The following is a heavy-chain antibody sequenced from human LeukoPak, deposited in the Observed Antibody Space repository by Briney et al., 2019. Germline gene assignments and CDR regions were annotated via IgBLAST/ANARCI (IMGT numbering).Heavy chain of an antibody. Sequence: GGSLRLSCAASGFTFSSYVMNWVRQAPGKGLEWVSAISGPGGGTYYADSVKGRFTISRDNSKNTLYLQMNSLRVEDTAIYYCAKAPQGYNSYALPANWGQGTLVTVSS. CDR2: ISGPGGGT. V-gene: IGHV3-23*01. D-gene: IGHD5-12*01. CDR1: GFTFSSYV. J-gene: IGHJ4*02. CDR3: AKAPQGYNSYALPAN.